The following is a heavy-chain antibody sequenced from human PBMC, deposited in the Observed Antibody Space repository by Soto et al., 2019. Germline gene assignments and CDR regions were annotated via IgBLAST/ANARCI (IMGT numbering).Heavy chain of an antibody. V-gene: IGHV1-18*01. CDR2: ISAYNGNT. CDR1: GYTFTSYG. Sequence: GASVKVSCKASGYTFTSYGISWVRQAPGQGLEWMGWISAYNGNTNYAQKLQGRVTMTTDTSTSTAYMELRSLRSDDTAVYYCAKDIVVVPAAQDYFDYWGLGTLVTVSS. D-gene: IGHD2-2*01. CDR3: AKDIVVVPAAQDYFDY. J-gene: IGHJ4*02.